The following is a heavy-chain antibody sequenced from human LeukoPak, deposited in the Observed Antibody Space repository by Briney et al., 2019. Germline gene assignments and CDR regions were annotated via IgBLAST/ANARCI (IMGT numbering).Heavy chain of an antibody. CDR3: AKGSSYDSSGYMY. D-gene: IGHD3-22*01. V-gene: IGHV3-30*18. CDR2: ISHDGSNK. CDR1: GFTFSNYG. Sequence: GGSLRLSCAASGFTFSNYGMHWVRQAPGKGLERVAVISHDGSNKYYADSVKGRFTISRDNSKNTLYLQMNSLRAEDTAVHYCAKGSSYDSSGYMYWGQGTLVTVSS. J-gene: IGHJ4*02.